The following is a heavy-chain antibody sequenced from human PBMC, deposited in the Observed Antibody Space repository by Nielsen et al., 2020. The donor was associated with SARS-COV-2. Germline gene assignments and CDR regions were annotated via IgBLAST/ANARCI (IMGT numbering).Heavy chain of an antibody. CDR2: ISYDGSNK. D-gene: IGHD1-26*01. V-gene: IGHV3-30*18. CDR3: AKVVGATFSPGAFDI. CDR1: GFTFSSYG. J-gene: IGHJ3*02. Sequence: GESLKISCAASGFTFSSYGMHWVRQAPGKGLEWVAVISYDGSNKYYADSVKGRFTISRDNSKNTLYLQMNSLRAEDTAVYYCAKVVGATFSPGAFDIWGQGTMVTVSS.